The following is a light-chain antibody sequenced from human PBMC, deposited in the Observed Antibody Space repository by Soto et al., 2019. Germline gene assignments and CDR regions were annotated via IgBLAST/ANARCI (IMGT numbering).Light chain of an antibody. CDR3: QHYNSYYEE. Sequence: DIQMTQSPSTLSGSVGDRVTITCRASQTISSWLAWYQQKPGKAPKLLIYKASTLKSGVPSRFSGSGSGTEFTLTIRSLQPDDFATYYCQHYNSYYEELGQGTKVDSK. J-gene: IGKJ1*01. CDR2: KAS. CDR1: QTISSW. V-gene: IGKV1-5*03.